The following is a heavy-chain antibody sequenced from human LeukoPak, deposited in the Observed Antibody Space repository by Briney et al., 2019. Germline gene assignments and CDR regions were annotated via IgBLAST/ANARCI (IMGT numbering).Heavy chain of an antibody. J-gene: IGHJ4*02. Sequence: SETLSLTCAVSSGSFSGYYWTWIRQPPGKGLEWIGEINHSGSANYNPSLKSRVTISLDTSKNQFSLNLSSVTAADTAVYYCARGQGTVTTHWGQGTLVTVSS. CDR3: ARGQGTVTTH. D-gene: IGHD4-17*01. CDR1: SGSFSGYY. CDR2: INHSGSA. V-gene: IGHV4-34*01.